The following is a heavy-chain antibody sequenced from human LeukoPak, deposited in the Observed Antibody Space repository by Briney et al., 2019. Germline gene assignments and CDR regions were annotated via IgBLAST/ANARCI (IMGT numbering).Heavy chain of an antibody. CDR2: IYYSGST. V-gene: IGHV4-59*08. D-gene: IGHD1-7*01. Sequence: SETLSLTCTVSGGSISRYYWSWIRQPPGKGLEWIGYIYYSGSTNYNPSFKSRVTISVDTSKNQFSLKLSSVTAADTAVYYCARHGGYNWNYVSDWFDPWGQGTLVTVSS. CDR1: GGSISRYY. CDR3: ARHGGYNWNYVSDWFDP. J-gene: IGHJ5*02.